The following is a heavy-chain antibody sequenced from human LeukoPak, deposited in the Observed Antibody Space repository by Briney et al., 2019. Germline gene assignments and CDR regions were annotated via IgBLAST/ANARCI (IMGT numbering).Heavy chain of an antibody. D-gene: IGHD2-21*02. CDR2: IYSSGST. CDR1: GSSFRGYY. CDR3: ARTDCGGDCYYFDY. V-gene: IGHV4-4*07. J-gene: IGHJ4*02. Sequence: PSETLSLTCSVSGSSFRGYYWGWIRQPAGKGLEWIGRIYSSGSTNYNPSLKSRVSMSIDTFKNQFSLKLSSVTAADTAVYYCARTDCGGDCYYFDYWGQGTLVTVFS.